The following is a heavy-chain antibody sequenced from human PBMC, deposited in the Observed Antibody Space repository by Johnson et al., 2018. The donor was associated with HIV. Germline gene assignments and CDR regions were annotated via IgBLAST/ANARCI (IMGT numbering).Heavy chain of an antibody. V-gene: IGHV3-9*01. CDR1: GFTFDDYA. D-gene: IGHD6-6*01. J-gene: IGHJ3*02. CDR2: ISWNSGSI. Sequence: VQLVESGGGLVQPGRSLRLSCAASGFTFDDYAMHWVRQAPGKGLEWVSGISWNSGSIGYADSVKGRFTISRDNAKNYLYLQMNRMRAEDTALYYCAKGIAARPPGDAFDIWGQGTMVTVSS. CDR3: AKGIAARPPGDAFDI.